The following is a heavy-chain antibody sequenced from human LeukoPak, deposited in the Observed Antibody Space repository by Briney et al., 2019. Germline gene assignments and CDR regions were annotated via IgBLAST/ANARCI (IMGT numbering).Heavy chain of an antibody. Sequence: GGSLRLSCAASGFTFSSYSMNWVRQTPGKGLEWVSSISSSSSYIYYADSVKGRFTISRDNAKNSLYLQMNSLRAEDTAVYYCARDLLWFGEPSDYWGQGTLVTVSS. CDR3: ARDLLWFGEPSDY. CDR2: ISSSSSYI. J-gene: IGHJ4*02. V-gene: IGHV3-21*01. D-gene: IGHD3-10*01. CDR1: GFTFSSYS.